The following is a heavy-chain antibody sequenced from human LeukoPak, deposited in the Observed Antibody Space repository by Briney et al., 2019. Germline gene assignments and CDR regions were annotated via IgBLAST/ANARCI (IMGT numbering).Heavy chain of an antibody. CDR3: ARTVAGSGHDY. CDR2: ISGSGGST. CDR1: GFTFSSYA. J-gene: IGHJ4*02. D-gene: IGHD6-19*01. Sequence: GGSLRLSCAASGFTFSSYAMSWVRQAPGKGLEWVSAISGSGGSTYYADSVKGRFTISRDNSKNTLYPQMNSLRAEDTAVYYCARTVAGSGHDYWGQGTLVTVSS. V-gene: IGHV3-23*01.